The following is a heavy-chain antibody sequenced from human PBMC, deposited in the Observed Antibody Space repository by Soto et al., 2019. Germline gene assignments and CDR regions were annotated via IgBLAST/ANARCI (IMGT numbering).Heavy chain of an antibody. Sequence: GGSLRLSCADSGFTFRTYAMGWVRQAPGKGLEWVSGITTSGDTYYADSVKGRFTISRDNSRNTLYLQINSLRDDDSALYYCTNSGGPTGCFDYWVQGILVTVSP. J-gene: IGHJ4*02. CDR2: ITTSGDT. D-gene: IGHD3-10*01. V-gene: IGHV3-23*01. CDR3: TNSGGPTGCFDY. CDR1: GFTFRTYA.